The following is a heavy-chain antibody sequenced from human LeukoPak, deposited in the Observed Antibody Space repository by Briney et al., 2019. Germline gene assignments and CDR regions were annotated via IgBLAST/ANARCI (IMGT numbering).Heavy chain of an antibody. CDR1: GGSISSGGYS. V-gene: IGHV4-30-2*01. CDR2: IYHSGST. J-gene: IGHJ4*02. Sequence: SQTLSLTCAVSGGSISSGGYSWSWIRQPPGKGLEWIGYIYHSGSTYYNPSLKSRVTISVDRSKNQFSLKLSSVTAADTAVYYCARAHGKNFDYWGQGTLVTVSS. CDR3: ARAHGKNFDY.